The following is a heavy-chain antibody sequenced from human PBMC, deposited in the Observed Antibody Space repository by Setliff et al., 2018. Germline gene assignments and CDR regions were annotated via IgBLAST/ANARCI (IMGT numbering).Heavy chain of an antibody. J-gene: IGHJ1*01. CDR3: ALSSSWFKDFQH. D-gene: IGHD6-13*01. CDR1: GGSISSYY. Sequence: PSETLSLTCTVSGGSISSYYWGWIRQPPGQGLEWIASIHYSENTYYNPSLKSRVTISEDMSKNQFSLKVSSVTAADTAIYYCALSSSWFKDFQHWGQGTLVTVSS. CDR2: IHYSENT. V-gene: IGHV4-39*07.